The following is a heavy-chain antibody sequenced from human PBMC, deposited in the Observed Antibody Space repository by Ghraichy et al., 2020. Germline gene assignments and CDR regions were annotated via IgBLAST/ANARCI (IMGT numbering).Heavy chain of an antibody. CDR2: INPHSGST. J-gene: IGHJ6*02. D-gene: IGHD3-10*01. CDR3: ARPINLGWRPRGRLDV. Sequence: ASVKVSCKTSGCTFTAYSIYWVRQAPGQGLEWMGWINPHSGSTNFAQKLLGRVTMTRDTSISTVYMDLSRLTSDDTAVYFCARPINLGWRPRGRLDVWGQGTTVTVSS. CDR1: GCTFTAYS. V-gene: IGHV1-2*02.